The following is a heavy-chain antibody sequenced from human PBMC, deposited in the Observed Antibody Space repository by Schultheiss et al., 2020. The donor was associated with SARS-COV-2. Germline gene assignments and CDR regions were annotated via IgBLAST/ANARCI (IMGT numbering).Heavy chain of an antibody. Sequence: ASVKVSCKASGYTFTSYAMHWVRQAPGQRLEWMGWINAGNGNTKYSQKFQGRVTITRDTSASTAYMELSSLRSEDTAVYYCARDGVVPAKGYNWFDPWGQGTRVTVSS. D-gene: IGHD2-2*01. CDR3: ARDGVVPAKGYNWFDP. V-gene: IGHV1-3*01. CDR2: INAGNGNT. J-gene: IGHJ5*02. CDR1: GYTFTSYA.